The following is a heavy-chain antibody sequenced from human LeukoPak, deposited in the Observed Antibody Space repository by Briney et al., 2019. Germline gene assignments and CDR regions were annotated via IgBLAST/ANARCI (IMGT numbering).Heavy chain of an antibody. D-gene: IGHD6-13*01. Sequence: GGSLRLSCAASGFTFSSYGMHWVRQAPGKGLEWVAVISYDGSNKYYADSVKGRFTISRDNSKNTLYLQMSSLRAEDTAVYYCASGIPAAGLNWFDPWGQGTLVTVSS. J-gene: IGHJ5*02. V-gene: IGHV3-33*08. CDR2: ISYDGSNK. CDR1: GFTFSSYG. CDR3: ASGIPAAGLNWFDP.